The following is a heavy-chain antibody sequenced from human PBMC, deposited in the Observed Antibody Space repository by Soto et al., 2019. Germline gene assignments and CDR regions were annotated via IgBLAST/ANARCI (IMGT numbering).Heavy chain of an antibody. CDR1: GFTFSSYA. D-gene: IGHD1-1*01. V-gene: IGHV3-64*01. CDR3: ARDSATTGTNGLEVPGDAFDI. J-gene: IGHJ3*02. Sequence: GGSLRLSCAASGFTFSSYAMHWVRQAPGKGLEYFSAISSNGGSTYYANSVKGRFTISRDNSKNTLYLQMGSLRAEDMAVYYCARDSATTGTNGLEVPGDAFDIWGQGTMVTVSS. CDR2: ISSNGGST.